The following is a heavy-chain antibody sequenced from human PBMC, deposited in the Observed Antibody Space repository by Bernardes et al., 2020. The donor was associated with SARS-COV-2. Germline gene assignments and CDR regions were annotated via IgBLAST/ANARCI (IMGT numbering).Heavy chain of an antibody. CDR3: AREGGLGYCSSSSCQGRLDFDY. CDR2: INPNSGGT. V-gene: IGHV1-2*02. Sequence: ASVKVSCKASGYTFTGYYMQWVRQAPGQGLEWMGWINPNSGGTNYAQKFQGRITMTRDTSISTAYMELRGLRSVDTAVYYCAREGGLGYCSSSSCQGRLDFDYWGQGTLVTVPS. D-gene: IGHD2-2*01. CDR1: GYTFTGYY. J-gene: IGHJ4*02.